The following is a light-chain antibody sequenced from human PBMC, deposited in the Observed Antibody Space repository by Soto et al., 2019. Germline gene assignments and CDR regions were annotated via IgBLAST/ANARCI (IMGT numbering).Light chain of an antibody. CDR3: NSYGGSHNWGV. V-gene: IGLV2-8*01. J-gene: IGLJ3*02. CDR2: EVS. CDR1: SSDVGGYNR. Sequence: QSALTQPPSASGSPGQSVTISCTGTSSDVGGYNRVSWYQQHPGKVPKLIIYEVSKRPSGVPDRFSGSKSGNTASLTVSGLQVEDEADYYCNSYGGSHNWGVFGGGTKVTVL.